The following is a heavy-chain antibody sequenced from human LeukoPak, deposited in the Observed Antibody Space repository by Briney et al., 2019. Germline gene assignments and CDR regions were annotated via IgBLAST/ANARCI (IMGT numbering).Heavy chain of an antibody. V-gene: IGHV4-30-2*01. CDR3: ARGTYYYGSGTHYYFDH. J-gene: IGHJ4*02. CDR2: IYHSGST. CDR1: GGSISSGGYS. Sequence: RSETLSLTCAVSGGSISSGGYSWSWIRRPPGKGLEWIGYIYHSGSTYYNPSLKSRVTISVDRSKNQFSLKLSSVTAADTAVYYCARGTYYYGSGTHYYFDHWGQGTLVTVSS. D-gene: IGHD3-10*01.